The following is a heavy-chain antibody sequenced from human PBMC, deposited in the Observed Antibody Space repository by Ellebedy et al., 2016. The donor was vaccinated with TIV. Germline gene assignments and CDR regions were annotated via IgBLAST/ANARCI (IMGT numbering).Heavy chain of an antibody. V-gene: IGHV4-4*07. CDR3: AGDIVVVPAAKWYYYMDV. D-gene: IGHD2-2*01. CDR2: IYTSGST. J-gene: IGHJ6*03. Sequence: SETLSLXCTVSGGSISSYYWSWIRQPAGKGLEWIGRIYTSGSTNYNPSLKSRVTMSVDTSKNQFSLKLSSVTAADTAVYYCAGDIVVVPAAKWYYYMDVWGKGTTVTVSS. CDR1: GGSISSYY.